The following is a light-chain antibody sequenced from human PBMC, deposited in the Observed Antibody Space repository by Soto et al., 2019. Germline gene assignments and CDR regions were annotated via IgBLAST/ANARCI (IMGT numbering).Light chain of an antibody. J-gene: IGKJ3*01. V-gene: IGKV3-20*01. CDR1: QSVTSNS. Sequence: EIVLTQSPGTLSLSPGERATLSCRASQSVTSNSLAWYQHKLGQAPRLLIYDASSRATGIPHRFSGSGSGPDFTLTISRLEPEDFAVYFCQQFGRSPGTFVPGTKVDIQ. CDR3: QQFGRSPGT. CDR2: DAS.